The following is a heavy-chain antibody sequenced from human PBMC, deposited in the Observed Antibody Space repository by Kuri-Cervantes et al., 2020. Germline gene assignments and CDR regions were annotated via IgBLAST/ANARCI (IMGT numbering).Heavy chain of an antibody. CDR1: GFIISNYG. J-gene: IGHJ5*02. V-gene: IGHV3-33*01. CDR3: ARAIGWRQRNWFDP. CDR2: IYYDGSDK. D-gene: IGHD2-15*01. Sequence: GESLKISCAASGFIISNYGIHWVRQAPGKGLEWVAVIYYDGSDKYYADSVKGRFTISRDKDTLYLQMNSLRGEDTAVYYCARAIGWRQRNWFDPWGQGTLVTVSS.